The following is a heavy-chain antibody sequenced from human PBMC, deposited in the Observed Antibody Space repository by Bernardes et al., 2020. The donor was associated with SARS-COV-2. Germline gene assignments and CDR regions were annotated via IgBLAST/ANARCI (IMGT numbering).Heavy chain of an antibody. CDR3: ARGDAGGYCGGGGCLGV. CDR2: VFYTGSP. CDR1: GGSIHGYY. Sequence: SQTLSLPCTVSGGSIHGYYWSWIRQPPGKGLEYVGNVFYTGSPHYRPALARRVTISLHLSENRFSLRLTSLTPADTAVYYCARGDAGGYCGGGGCLGVWGQGTTVTVSS. V-gene: IGHV4-59*01. J-gene: IGHJ6*02. D-gene: IGHD2-15*01.